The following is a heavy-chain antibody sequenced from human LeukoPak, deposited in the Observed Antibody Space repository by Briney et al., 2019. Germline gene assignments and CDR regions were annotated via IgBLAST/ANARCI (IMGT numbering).Heavy chain of an antibody. J-gene: IGHJ4*02. D-gene: IGHD1-7*01. V-gene: IGHV3-30*04. CDR3: ARISGTYSDY. CDR2: ISYDGSIK. CDR1: GFTFSNYA. Sequence: GGSLRLSCAASGFTFSNYAIHWVRQAPGKGLEWVAFISYDGSIKYYADSVKGRFTISRDNAKNTLYLQMNSLRAEDTAVYYCARISGTYSDYWGQGTLVTVSS.